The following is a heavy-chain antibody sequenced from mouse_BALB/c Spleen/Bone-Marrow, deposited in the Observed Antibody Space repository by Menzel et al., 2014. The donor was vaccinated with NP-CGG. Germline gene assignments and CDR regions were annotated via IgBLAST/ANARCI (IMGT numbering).Heavy chain of an antibody. CDR3: ARSGYGYDWFAY. Sequence: VQLQQSGPELVRPGVSVKISCKGSGYTFTDYAMHWVKQSHAKSLEWIGVISTYSGNTNYNQKFKGKATMTVDKSSSTAYMDLARLTSEDSAIDYCARSGYGYDWFAYWGQGTLVTVSA. V-gene: IGHV1-67*01. CDR1: GYTFTDYA. CDR2: ISTYSGNT. D-gene: IGHD2-2*01. J-gene: IGHJ3*01.